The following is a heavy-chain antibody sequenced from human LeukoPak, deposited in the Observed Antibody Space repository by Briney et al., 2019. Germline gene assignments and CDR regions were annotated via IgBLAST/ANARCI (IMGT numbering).Heavy chain of an antibody. CDR3: ARAPLQTYYYYYYGMDV. J-gene: IGHJ6*02. CDR1: GGSLSGYY. V-gene: IGHV4-34*01. Sequence: SETLSLTCAVYGGSLSGYYWSWIRQPPGKGLEWIGEINHSGSTNYNPSLKSRVTISVDTSKNQFSLKLSSVTAADTAVYYCARAPLQTYYYYYYGMDVWGQGTTVTVSS. CDR2: INHSGST.